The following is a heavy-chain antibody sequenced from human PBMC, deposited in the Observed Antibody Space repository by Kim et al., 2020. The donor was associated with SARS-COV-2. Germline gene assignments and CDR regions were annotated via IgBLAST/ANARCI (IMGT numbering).Heavy chain of an antibody. D-gene: IGHD4-17*01. V-gene: IGHV4-34*01. Sequence: SETLSLTCAVYGGSFSGYYWSWIRQPPGKGLEWIGEINHSGSTNYNPSLKSRVTISVDTSKNQFSLKLSSVTATDTAVYYCARATSDYGDYVGYWGQGTPVTVTS. CDR1: GGSFSGYY. CDR2: INHSGST. CDR3: ARATSDYGDYVGY. J-gene: IGHJ4*02.